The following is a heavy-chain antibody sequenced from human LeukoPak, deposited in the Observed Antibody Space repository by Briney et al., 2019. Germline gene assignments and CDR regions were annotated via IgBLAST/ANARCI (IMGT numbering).Heavy chain of an antibody. CDR1: GASFSTNY. D-gene: IGHD1-1*01. Sequence: SETLSLTCSVSGASFSTNYWSWIRRPPGGGLEWVGYVFDSGSTNYNPSLKSRVTISVDTSTKQFSLRLSSVTAADTAVYYCARLYQQSKWKYYYYYMDVWGKGTAVTVSS. J-gene: IGHJ6*03. V-gene: IGHV4-59*01. CDR3: ARLYQQSKWKYYYYYMDV. CDR2: VFDSGST.